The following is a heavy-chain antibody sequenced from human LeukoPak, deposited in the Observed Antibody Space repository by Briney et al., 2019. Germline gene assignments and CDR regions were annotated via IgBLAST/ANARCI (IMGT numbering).Heavy chain of an antibody. D-gene: IGHD3-10*01. J-gene: IGHJ4*02. V-gene: IGHV3-7*03. CDR3: ARVYYGSGSPRHFDY. Sequence: GGSLRLSCAASGFTFSSYWMSWVRQAPGKGLEWVANIKQDGSEKYYVDSVKGRFTISRDNAKNSPYLQMNSLRAEDTAVYYCARVYYGSGSPRHFDYWGQGTLVTVSS. CDR1: GFTFSSYW. CDR2: IKQDGSEK.